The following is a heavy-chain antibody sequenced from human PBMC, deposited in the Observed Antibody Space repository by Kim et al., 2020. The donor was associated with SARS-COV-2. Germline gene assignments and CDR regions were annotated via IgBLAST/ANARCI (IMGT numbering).Heavy chain of an antibody. CDR3: AKGARRSARDYGDYSFPYGMDV. D-gene: IGHD4-17*01. CDR2: ISGSGGST. CDR1: GFTFSSYA. J-gene: IGHJ6*02. Sequence: GGSLRLSCAASGFTFSSYAMSWVRQAPGKGLEWVSAISGSGGSTYYADSVKGRFTISRDNSKNTLYLQMNSLRAEDTAVYYCAKGARRSARDYGDYSFPYGMDVWGQGTTVTVSS. V-gene: IGHV3-23*01.